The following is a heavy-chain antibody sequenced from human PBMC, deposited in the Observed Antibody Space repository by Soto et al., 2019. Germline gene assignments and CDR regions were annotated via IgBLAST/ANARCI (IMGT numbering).Heavy chain of an antibody. V-gene: IGHV4-59*08. CDR1: SGSLTNYY. CDR2: IYYTGSN. Sequence: QVQLQESGPGLVKTSETLSLTCTVSSGSLTNYYWSWIRQPPAKGLEWIGLIYYTGSNTYSPSLNSRATLSLDTSKNQFSLKLTSVQVADTAVSYCARRDGNSWYESDYWGQGTLVTVSS. D-gene: IGHD6-13*01. J-gene: IGHJ4*02. CDR3: ARRDGNSWYESDY.